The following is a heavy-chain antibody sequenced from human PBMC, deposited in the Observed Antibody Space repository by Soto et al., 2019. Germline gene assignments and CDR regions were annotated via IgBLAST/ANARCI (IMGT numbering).Heavy chain of an antibody. CDR1: GGSVSSGSYY. V-gene: IGHV4-61*01. CDR3: EREGSSGWYRDY. D-gene: IGHD6-19*01. J-gene: IGHJ4*02. CDR2: IYYSGST. Sequence: SETLSLTCTVSGGSVSSGSYYWSWIRQPPGKGLEWIGYIYYSGSTTYNPSLKSRVTISVDTSKNQFSLKLSSVTAADTAVYYCEREGSSGWYRDYWGQGTLVTVSS.